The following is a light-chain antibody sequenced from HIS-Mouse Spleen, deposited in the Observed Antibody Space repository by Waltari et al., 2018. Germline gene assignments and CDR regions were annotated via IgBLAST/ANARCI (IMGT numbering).Light chain of an antibody. V-gene: IGKV2-30*02. J-gene: IGKJ1*01. CDR2: KVS. CDR1: KSLVQRDGNTN. Sequence: DGVMTQYRLSVHVTLRQPATIPCRSIKSLVQRDGNTNLNWFQQRPGQSPRRLIYKVSNRGSGVPDRFSGSGSGTDFTLKISRVEAEDVGVYYCMQGTHWPPWTFGQGTKVEIK. CDR3: MQGTHWPPWT.